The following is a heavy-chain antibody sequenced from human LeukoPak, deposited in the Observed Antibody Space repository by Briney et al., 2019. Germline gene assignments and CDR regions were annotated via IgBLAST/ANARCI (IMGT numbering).Heavy chain of an antibody. D-gene: IGHD5-18*01. CDR1: GFSLSSYW. CDR2: IKEDGSEK. CDR3: ARTRHGYWGY. Sequence: PGGSLRLSCAASGFSLSSYWMSWGRHAPGKGLEWVANIKEDGSEKNYVDSVKGRFTISRDNAKNSLYLHMNSLRAEDTAVYYCARTRHGYWGYWGQGTLVTVSS. J-gene: IGHJ4*02. V-gene: IGHV3-7*05.